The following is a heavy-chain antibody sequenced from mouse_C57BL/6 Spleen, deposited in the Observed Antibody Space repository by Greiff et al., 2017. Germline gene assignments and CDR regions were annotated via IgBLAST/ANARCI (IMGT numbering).Heavy chain of an antibody. CDR3: AVYYGSSYDY. V-gene: IGHV1-55*01. J-gene: IGHJ2*01. D-gene: IGHD1-1*01. CDR1: GYTFTSYW. CDR2: IYPGSGST. Sequence: QVQLQQPGAELVKPGASVKMSCKASGYTFTSYWITWVKQRPGQGLEWIGDIYPGSGSTNYNEKFKSKATLTVATSSSTAYMQLSSLTSEDSAVYYCAVYYGSSYDYWGQGTTLTVSA.